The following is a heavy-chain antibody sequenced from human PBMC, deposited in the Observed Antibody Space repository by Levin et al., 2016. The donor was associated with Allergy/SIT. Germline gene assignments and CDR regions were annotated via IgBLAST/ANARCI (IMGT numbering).Heavy chain of an antibody. D-gene: IGHD3-10*01. V-gene: IGHV1-69*04. J-gene: IGHJ6*02. CDR3: ARGGSGSYHYGMDV. Sequence: WVRQAPGQGLEWMGRIIPILGIANYAQKFQGRVTITADKSTSTAYMELSSLRSEDTAVYYCARGGSGSYHYGMDVWGQGTTVTVSS. CDR2: IIPILGIA.